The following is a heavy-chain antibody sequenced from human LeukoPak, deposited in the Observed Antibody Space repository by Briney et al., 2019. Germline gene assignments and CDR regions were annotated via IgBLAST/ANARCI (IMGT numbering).Heavy chain of an antibody. D-gene: IGHD3-16*02. Sequence: GGSLRLSSAASGFTFCSYGMNWVRQAPGKGLEWVALIWYDGTNKYYADSVKGRFTISRDNSKNTLNLQMSSLRGEDTAVYYCARDLSLGYRYSYIEDWGQGAM. CDR2: IWYDGTNK. V-gene: IGHV3-33*01. CDR3: ARDLSLGYRYSYIED. J-gene: IGHJ4*02. CDR1: GFTFCSYG.